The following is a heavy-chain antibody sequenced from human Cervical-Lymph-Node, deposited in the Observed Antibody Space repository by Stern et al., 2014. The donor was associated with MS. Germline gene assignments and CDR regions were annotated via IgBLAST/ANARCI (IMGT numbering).Heavy chain of an antibody. CDR1: GFTFEDYA. CDR3: ARKIPDYYYYAMDV. Sequence: VQLVQSGGGVVQPGGSQRLSCTASGFTFEDYAMEWVRQVPGKGLEWVAMIWYDGSQKYYGDSVRGRFSATRDNSRNTLYLQMKSLSLEDTAVYYCARKIPDYYYYAMDVWGQGTTVTVSS. CDR2: IWYDGSQK. D-gene: IGHD2-2*02. J-gene: IGHJ6*02. V-gene: IGHV3-33*01.